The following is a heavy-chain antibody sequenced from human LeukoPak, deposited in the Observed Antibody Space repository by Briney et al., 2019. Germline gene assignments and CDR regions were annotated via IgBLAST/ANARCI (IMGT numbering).Heavy chain of an antibody. CDR3: ARDSDTRVIAAEFAY. CDR1: GYTFTNYG. Sequence: ASVKVSCKASGYTFTNYGMSWVRQAPGQGLEWMGWISAHNGNTNYAQKFQGRVTMTTDTSTNTVYMELRSLRSDDAAVYYCARDSDTRVIAAEFAYWGQGTLVTVSS. CDR2: ISAHNGNT. J-gene: IGHJ4*02. D-gene: IGHD6-13*01. V-gene: IGHV1-18*01.